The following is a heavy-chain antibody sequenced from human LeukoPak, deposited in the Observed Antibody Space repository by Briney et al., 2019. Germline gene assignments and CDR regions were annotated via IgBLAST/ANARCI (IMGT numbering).Heavy chain of an antibody. Sequence: PGGSLRLSCAASGFTFSDFYMSWIRQAPGKGLEWVSYISSSSSTLSYADSVKGRFTISRDNAKNSLFLQMNSLRAEDTAAYYCVRDVTGWPNWFDSWGQGTLVTVSS. CDR3: VRDVTGWPNWFDS. CDR1: GFTFSDFY. J-gene: IGHJ5*01. D-gene: IGHD2-21*02. CDR2: ISSSSSTL. V-gene: IGHV3-11*01.